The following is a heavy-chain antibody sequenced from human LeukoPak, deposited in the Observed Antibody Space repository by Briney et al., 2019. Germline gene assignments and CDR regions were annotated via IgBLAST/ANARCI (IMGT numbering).Heavy chain of an antibody. CDR3: ARGNTYYDFWSGYYKDYKDV. D-gene: IGHD3-3*01. Sequence: GGSLRLSCAASGFTFSSYSMNWVRQAPGKGLEWVSSISSSSSYIYYADSVKGRFTISRDNAKNSLYLQMNSLRAEDTAVYYCARGNTYYDFWSGYYKDYKDVWGKGTTVTVSS. J-gene: IGHJ6*03. CDR1: GFTFSSYS. V-gene: IGHV3-21*01. CDR2: ISSSSSYI.